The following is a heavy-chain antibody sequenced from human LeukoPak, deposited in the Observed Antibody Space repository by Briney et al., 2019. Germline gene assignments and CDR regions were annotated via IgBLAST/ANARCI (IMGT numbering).Heavy chain of an antibody. CDR1: GFTFSSYG. J-gene: IGHJ4*02. CDR2: IWYDGSNK. V-gene: IGHV3-33*01. D-gene: IGHD3-9*01. CDR3: AGGSPYYDILTGYTFDY. Sequence: GGSLRLSCAASGFTFSSYGMHWVRQAPGKGLEWVAVIWYDGSNKYYADSVKGRFTISRDNSKNTLYLQMNSLRAEDTAVYYCAGGSPYYDILTGYTFDYWGQGTLVTVSS.